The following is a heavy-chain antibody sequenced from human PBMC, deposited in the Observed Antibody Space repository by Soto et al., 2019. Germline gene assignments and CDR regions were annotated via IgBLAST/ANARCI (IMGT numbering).Heavy chain of an antibody. V-gene: IGHV1-69*01. Sequence: QVQLVQSGAEVKKPGSSVKVSCKASGVTFSSYAISWVRQAPGQGLEWMGGIIPIFGTANYAQKFQGRVTITADESTSTAYMELSSLRSEDTAVYYCARDIVVVPAATPSWFDPWGQGTLVTVSS. CDR1: GVTFSSYA. CDR3: ARDIVVVPAATPSWFDP. J-gene: IGHJ5*02. CDR2: IIPIFGTA. D-gene: IGHD2-2*01.